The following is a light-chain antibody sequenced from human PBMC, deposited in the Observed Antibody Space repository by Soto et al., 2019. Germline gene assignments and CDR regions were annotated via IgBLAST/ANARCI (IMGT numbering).Light chain of an antibody. CDR1: QSIRTW. V-gene: IGKV1-5*03. Sequence: QVTQVPSYLSAIAGDTVTITCRASQSIRTWLAWYQQKPGSAPKLLIYKASTLDSGVPSRFSGNGSGTDFTLTINNVQPEDCATYYCQQYNSYWTFGLGTKVDIK. CDR3: QQYNSYWT. CDR2: KAS. J-gene: IGKJ1*01.